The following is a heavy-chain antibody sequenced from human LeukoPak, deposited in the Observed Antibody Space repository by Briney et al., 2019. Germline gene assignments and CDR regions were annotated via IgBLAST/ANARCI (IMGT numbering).Heavy chain of an antibody. D-gene: IGHD2-2*01. CDR3: ARDPELVVVPAAVQDY. V-gene: IGHV3-30-3*01. J-gene: IGHJ4*02. Sequence: GGSLRLSCAASGFTFSSYAMHWVRQAPGKGLEWVAVISYDGSNKYYADSVKGRFTISRDNSKNTLYLQMNSLRAEDTAVYYCARDPELVVVPAAVQDYWGQGTLVTVSS. CDR2: ISYDGSNK. CDR1: GFTFSSYA.